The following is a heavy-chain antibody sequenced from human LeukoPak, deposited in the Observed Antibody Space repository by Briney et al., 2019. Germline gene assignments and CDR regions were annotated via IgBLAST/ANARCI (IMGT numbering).Heavy chain of an antibody. Sequence: GGSLRLSCAASGFTFSSYAMSWVRQAPGKGLEWVSAISGSGGSTYYADSVKGRFTVSRDNSKNTLYLQMNSLRAEDTAVYYCAKDLGNYDSSGYYDPWGQGTLVTVSS. CDR3: AKDLGNYDSSGYYDP. CDR2: ISGSGGST. D-gene: IGHD3-22*01. V-gene: IGHV3-23*01. J-gene: IGHJ5*02. CDR1: GFTFSSYA.